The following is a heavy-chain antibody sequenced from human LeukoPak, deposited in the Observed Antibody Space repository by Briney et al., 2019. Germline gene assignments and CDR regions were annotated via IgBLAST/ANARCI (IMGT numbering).Heavy chain of an antibody. J-gene: IGHJ4*02. V-gene: IGHV3-23*01. CDR1: GFTFSSYA. Sequence: PGGSLRLSCAASGFTFSSYAMSWVRQAPGKGLEWVSAISGSGGSTYYADSVKGRFTISRDNSKNTLYLQMNSLRAEDTAVYYCANHFGVVTNYFDYWGQGTLVTVSS. CDR2: ISGSGGST. D-gene: IGHD3-3*01. CDR3: ANHFGVVTNYFDY.